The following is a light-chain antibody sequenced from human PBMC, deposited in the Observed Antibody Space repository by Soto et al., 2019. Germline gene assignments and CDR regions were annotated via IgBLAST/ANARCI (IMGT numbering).Light chain of an antibody. Sequence: EIVLTQSPATLSLSPGERATRSCRASQSVSRYLAWYQQKPGQAPRLLIYDASNRATGIPARFSGSGSGTDFTLTISSLEPEDFAVYYCQQRSNWPPITFGQGTRLEIK. CDR3: QQRSNWPPIT. CDR1: QSVSRY. V-gene: IGKV3-11*01. J-gene: IGKJ5*01. CDR2: DAS.